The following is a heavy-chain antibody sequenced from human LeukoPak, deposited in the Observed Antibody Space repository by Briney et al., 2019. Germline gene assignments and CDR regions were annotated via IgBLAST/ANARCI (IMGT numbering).Heavy chain of an antibody. Sequence: GGSLRLSCAASGFTFSSYGMHWVRQAPGKGLEWVAVISYDGSNKYYADSVKGRFTISRDNSKNTLYLQMNSLRAEDTAVYYCAKDLGWVDYYYGMDVWGQGTTVTVSS. J-gene: IGHJ6*02. CDR3: AKDLGWVDYYYGMDV. CDR2: ISYDGSNK. V-gene: IGHV3-30*18. CDR1: GFTFSSYG. D-gene: IGHD7-27*01.